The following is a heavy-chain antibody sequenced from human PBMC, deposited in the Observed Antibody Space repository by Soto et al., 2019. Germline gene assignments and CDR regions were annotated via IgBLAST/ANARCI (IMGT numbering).Heavy chain of an antibody. D-gene: IGHD5-12*01. CDR3: ARHLVQSGSSPFDY. CDR1: GYSFTSYW. CDR2: IYPGDSDT. Sequence: PGESLKISCQGSGYSFTSYWIGWVRQMPGKGLEWMGIIYPGDSDTRYSPSFQGQVTSSADKSISTAYLQWSSLKASDTAMYYCARHLVQSGSSPFDYWGQGTLVTVSS. V-gene: IGHV5-51*01. J-gene: IGHJ4*02.